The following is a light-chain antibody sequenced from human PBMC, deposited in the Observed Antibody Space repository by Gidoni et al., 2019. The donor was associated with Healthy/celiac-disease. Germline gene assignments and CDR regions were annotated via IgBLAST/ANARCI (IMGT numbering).Light chain of an antibody. J-gene: IGKJ4*01. CDR3: QQYDKLPT. V-gene: IGKV1-33*01. Sequence: IQMTQSPSSLSASVGDRVTITCQASQDISNYLNWYQQKPGKAPKLLIYDASNLETGVPSRFSGSGSGTDFTFTISSLQPEDIATYYCQQYDKLPTFXGXTKVEIK. CDR2: DAS. CDR1: QDISNY.